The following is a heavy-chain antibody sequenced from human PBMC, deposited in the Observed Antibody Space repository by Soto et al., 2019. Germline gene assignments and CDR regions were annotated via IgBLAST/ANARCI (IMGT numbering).Heavy chain of an antibody. Sequence: GESLKISCAASGFTFSNAWMNWVRQAPGKGLEWVGRIKSKTDGGTTDYAAPVKGRFTIPRDDSKNTLYLQMNSLKTEDTAVYYCTSVTFMDIVATGSDYWGQGTLVTVSS. CDR1: GFTFSNAW. D-gene: IGHD5-12*01. CDR3: TSVTFMDIVATGSDY. J-gene: IGHJ4*02. V-gene: IGHV3-15*07. CDR2: IKSKTDGGTT.